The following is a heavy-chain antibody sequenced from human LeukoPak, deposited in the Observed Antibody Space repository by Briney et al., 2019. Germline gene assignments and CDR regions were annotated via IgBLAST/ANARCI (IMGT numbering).Heavy chain of an antibody. CDR3: ARVSGIAAAGWFDP. CDR2: IIPIFGIA. J-gene: IGHJ5*02. D-gene: IGHD6-13*01. Sequence: GASVKVSCKASGGTFSSYAISWVGQAPGQGLEWMGRIIPIFGIANYAQKFQGRVTITADKSTSTAYMELSSLRSEDTAVYYCARVSGIAAAGWFDPWGQGTLVTVSS. V-gene: IGHV1-69*04. CDR1: GGTFSSYA.